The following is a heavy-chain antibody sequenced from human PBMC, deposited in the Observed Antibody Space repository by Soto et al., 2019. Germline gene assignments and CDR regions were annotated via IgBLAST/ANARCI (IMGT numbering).Heavy chain of an antibody. CDR3: ARDSARAMVRIYYGMYV. CDR2: IWYDGSNK. D-gene: IGHD3-10*01. CDR1: GFTFSSYG. Sequence: QVQLVESGGGVVQPGRSLRLSCAASGFTFSSYGMHWVRQATGKGLEWVAVIWYDGSNKYYADSVKGRFTISRDNSKNTLYLQMNSLRAEDTAVYYCARDSARAMVRIYYGMYVLGQGTTVTVSS. V-gene: IGHV3-33*01. J-gene: IGHJ6*02.